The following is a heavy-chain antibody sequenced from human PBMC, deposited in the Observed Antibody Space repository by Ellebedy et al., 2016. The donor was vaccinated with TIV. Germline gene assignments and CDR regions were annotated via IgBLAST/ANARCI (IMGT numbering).Heavy chain of an antibody. J-gene: IGHJ4*02. CDR1: GYTFSNYW. V-gene: IGHV5-51*01. CDR3: TSAYCTGLPVKNPLDY. CDR2: IYPGDSGT. Sequence: PGGSLRLSCRGSGYTFSNYWMGWVRQMPGKGLEWMGSIYPGDSGTRYSPSFQGQVTMSADKSITTAYLQWSSLKASDTAVYYCTSAYCTGLPVKNPLDYWGQGTLVTVSS. D-gene: IGHD2-8*02.